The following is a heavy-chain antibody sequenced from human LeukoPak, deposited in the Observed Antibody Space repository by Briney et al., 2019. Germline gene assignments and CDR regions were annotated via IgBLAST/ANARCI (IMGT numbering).Heavy chain of an antibody. CDR2: INWNGGST. V-gene: IGHV3-20*04. Sequence: GGSLRLSCAASGFTFDDYGMSWVRQAPGKGLEWVSGINWNGGSTGYADSVKGRFTISRDNAKNSLYLQMNSLRAEDTALYYCAREGIKHYYYYYYMDVWGKGTTVTVSS. J-gene: IGHJ6*03. CDR1: GFTFDDYG. CDR3: AREGIKHYYYYYYMDV. D-gene: IGHD3-10*01.